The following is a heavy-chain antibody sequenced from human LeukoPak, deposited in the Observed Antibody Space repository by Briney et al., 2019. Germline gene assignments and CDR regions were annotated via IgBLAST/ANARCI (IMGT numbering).Heavy chain of an antibody. CDR1: GGSISSYY. D-gene: IGHD3/OR15-3a*01. J-gene: IGHJ6*02. V-gene: IGHV4-59*08. Sequence: SETLSLTCTVSGGSISSYYWSWIRQPPGKGLEWIGYIYYSGSTYYNPSLKSRITISLDTSKNQFALELSSVTAADTAVYYCARSGTGDYYFYGMNVWGQGTTVTVSS. CDR3: ARSGTGDYYFYGMNV. CDR2: IYYSGST.